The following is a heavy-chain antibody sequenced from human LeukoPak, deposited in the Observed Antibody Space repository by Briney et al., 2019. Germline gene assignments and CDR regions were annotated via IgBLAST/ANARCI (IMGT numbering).Heavy chain of an antibody. J-gene: IGHJ4*02. CDR2: IWYDGSNK. CDR1: GFTFSSYG. Sequence: GGSLRLSCAASGFTFSSYGMHWVRQAPGKGLEWVAVIWYDGSNKYYADSVKGRFTISRDNSKNTLDLQMNSLRAEDTAVYYCARDRRPSGSYFSDYWGQGTLVTVSS. D-gene: IGHD1-26*01. V-gene: IGHV3-33*01. CDR3: ARDRRPSGSYFSDY.